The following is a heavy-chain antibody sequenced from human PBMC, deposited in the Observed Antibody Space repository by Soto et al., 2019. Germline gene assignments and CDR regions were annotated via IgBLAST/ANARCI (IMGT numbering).Heavy chain of an antibody. V-gene: IGHV3-7*01. Sequence: GGLRLSCAASGFTFSSYWMSWVRQAPGKGLEWVANIKQDGSEKYYVDSVEGRFTISRDNAKNSLYLQMNSLRAEDTAVYYCARDLNPPYYDFWSGYYPGSFDPWGQGTLVTVSS. CDR2: IKQDGSEK. CDR1: GFTFSSYW. J-gene: IGHJ5*02. D-gene: IGHD3-3*01. CDR3: ARDLNPPYYDFWSGYYPGSFDP.